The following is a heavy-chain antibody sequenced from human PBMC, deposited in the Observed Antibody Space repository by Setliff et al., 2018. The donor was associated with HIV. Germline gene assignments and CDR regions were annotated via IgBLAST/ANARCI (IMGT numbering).Heavy chain of an antibody. CDR2: ISGSGSTI. CDR3: VRVYRAGSWDY. J-gene: IGHJ4*02. V-gene: IGHV3-48*03. D-gene: IGHD6-13*01. CDR1: GFTFNSHE. Sequence: GWSLRLSCAASGFTFNSHEVNWVRLAPGKGLEWVSYISGSGSTIYYADSVKGRFTISRDNAKNSLYLQMNSLRAEDTAVYYCVRVYRAGSWDYWGQGTLVTVSS.